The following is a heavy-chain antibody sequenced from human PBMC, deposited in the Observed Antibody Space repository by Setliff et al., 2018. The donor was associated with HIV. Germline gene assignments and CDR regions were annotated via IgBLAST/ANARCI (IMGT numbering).Heavy chain of an antibody. J-gene: IGHJ4*02. CDR1: W. CDR2: IFSQTHGGAI. D-gene: IGHD3-3*01. V-gene: IGHV3-15*06. Sequence: WMAWARQAPGKGLEWVGHIFSQTHGGAISYVEPVKGRFTISRDESRNILYLEMNNVNTEDTAVYYCTGSFLGFWGQGTLVTVSS. CDR3: TGSFLGF.